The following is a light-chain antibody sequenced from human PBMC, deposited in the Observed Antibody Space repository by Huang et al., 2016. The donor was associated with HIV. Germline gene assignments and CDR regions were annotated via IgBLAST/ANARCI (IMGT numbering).Light chain of an antibody. CDR2: GAS. CDR1: HSVDSK. V-gene: IGKV3-15*01. J-gene: IGKJ2*01. CDR3: QQYENWYT. Sequence: VMTQFPATLSVSPGERVTLSCRASHSVDSKLAWYQQKPGQPPKLLIYGASTRAGGIPARFSGSGSGTEYTLTISSLLSEDVAVYYCQQYENWYTFGQGTKLEMK.